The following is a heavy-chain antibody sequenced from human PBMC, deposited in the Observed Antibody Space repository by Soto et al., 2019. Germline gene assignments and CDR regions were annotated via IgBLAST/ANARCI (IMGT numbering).Heavy chain of an antibody. CDR1: GYSFTIDC. J-gene: IGHJ4*02. CDR3: ARHDEQQLATRYFDY. D-gene: IGHD6-13*01. Sequence: GESLKISGNGSGYSFTIDCISWVLQMPGKGLEWMGRIDPSDSYTNYSPSFQGHVTISADKSISTACLQWSSLKASDTAMYYCARHDEQQLATRYFDYWGQGTLVTVSS. CDR2: IDPSDSYT. V-gene: IGHV5-10-1*01.